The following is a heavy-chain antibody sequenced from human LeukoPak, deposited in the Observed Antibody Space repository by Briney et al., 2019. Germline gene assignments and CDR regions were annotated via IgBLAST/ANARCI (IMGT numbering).Heavy chain of an antibody. D-gene: IGHD3-16*01. CDR1: GFTFSSYS. Sequence: GGSLRLSCAASGFTFSSYSMNWVRQAPGKGLEWVSSISSSTSYIYYADSVKGRFTISRNNAKNSLYLQMNSLRAEDTAVYYCARGGTHYYYYYMDVWGKGTTVTVSS. J-gene: IGHJ6*03. CDR2: ISSSTSYI. CDR3: ARGGTHYYYYYMDV. V-gene: IGHV3-21*01.